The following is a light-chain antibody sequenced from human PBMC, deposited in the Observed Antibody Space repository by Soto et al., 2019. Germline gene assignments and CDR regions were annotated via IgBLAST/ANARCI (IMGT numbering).Light chain of an antibody. CDR2: EGS. J-gene: IGLJ2*01. CDR1: SSDVGSYNL. Sequence: QSALTQPASVSGSPGQSITISCTGTSSDVGSYNLVSWYQQHPGKAPKLMIYEGSKRPSGVSNRFSGSKSGNTASLTISGLQAEDEADYYCCSYAGSSKVFGGGTSSPS. CDR3: CSYAGSSKV. V-gene: IGLV2-23*01.